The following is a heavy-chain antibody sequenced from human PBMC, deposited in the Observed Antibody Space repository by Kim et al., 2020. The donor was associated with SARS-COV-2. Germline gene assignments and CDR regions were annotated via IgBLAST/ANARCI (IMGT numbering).Heavy chain of an antibody. Sequence: GGSLRLSCAASGFTFSSYGMHWVRQAPGKGLEWVAVISYDGSNKYYADSVKGRFTISRDNSKNTLYLQMNSLRAEDTAVYYCAKLYAEQWLGIDYWGQGTLVTVSS. D-gene: IGHD6-19*01. CDR1: GFTFSSYG. CDR3: AKLYAEQWLGIDY. J-gene: IGHJ4*02. V-gene: IGHV3-30*18. CDR2: ISYDGSNK.